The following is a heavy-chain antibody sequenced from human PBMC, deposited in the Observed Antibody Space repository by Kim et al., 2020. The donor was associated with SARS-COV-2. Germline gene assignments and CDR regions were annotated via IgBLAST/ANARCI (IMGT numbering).Heavy chain of an antibody. D-gene: IGHD1-26*01. CDR3: AKCYQGVGSDAFSI. V-gene: IGHV3-23*02. Sequence: SVHARFTISVHTSNNTLYLQMNSLRAEDTAVYYCAKCYQGVGSDAFSIWGHGTIVTVSS. J-gene: IGHJ3*02.